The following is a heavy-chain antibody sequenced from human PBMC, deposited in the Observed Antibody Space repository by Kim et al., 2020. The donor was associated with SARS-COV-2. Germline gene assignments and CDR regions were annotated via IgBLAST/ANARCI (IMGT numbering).Heavy chain of an antibody. CDR2: IYYSGST. V-gene: IGHV4-39*01. Sequence: SETLSLTCTVSGGSISSSSYYWGWIRQPPGKGLEWIGSIYYSGSTYYNPSLKSRVTISVDTSKNQFSLKLSSVTAADTAVYYCARMGPVWFGVSPFDYWGQGTLVTVSS. CDR3: ARMGPVWFGVSPFDY. CDR1: GGSISSSSYY. J-gene: IGHJ4*02. D-gene: IGHD3-10*01.